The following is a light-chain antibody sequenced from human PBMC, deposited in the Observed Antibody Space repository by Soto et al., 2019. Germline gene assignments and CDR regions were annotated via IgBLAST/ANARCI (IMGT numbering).Light chain of an antibody. CDR1: QSINNY. CDR3: HQYGNLGT. CDR2: KAS. V-gene: IGKV1-5*03. J-gene: IGKJ1*01. Sequence: DIQLTQSPSTLSASVGDRVTISCRASQSINNYLDWYQQKPGKVPKLLIYKASTLESGVPSTFSGSGSGTYFSFTTSSLQPDDFTTYYGHQYGNLGTFGQGTKVEIK.